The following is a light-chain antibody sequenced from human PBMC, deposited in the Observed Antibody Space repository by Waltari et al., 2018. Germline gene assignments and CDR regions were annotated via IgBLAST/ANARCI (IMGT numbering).Light chain of an antibody. CDR1: IIGSKS. Sequence: VAPGQTARITCGGNIIGSKSVHWYQQKPGQAPVLVVYDDTARPSGIPERFSGSNSGNTATLTIRRVEAGDEAEYYCQVWDSFDYYVFGSGTKVTVL. V-gene: IGLV3-21*02. CDR3: QVWDSFDYYV. CDR2: DDT. J-gene: IGLJ1*01.